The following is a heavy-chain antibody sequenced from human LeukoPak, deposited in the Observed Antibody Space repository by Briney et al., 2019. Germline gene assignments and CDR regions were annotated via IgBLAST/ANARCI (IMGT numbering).Heavy chain of an antibody. D-gene: IGHD6-19*01. CDR1: GGSISSGSYY. CDR2: VYYSGST. J-gene: IGHJ4*02. CDR3: ARRIPVAGLFDY. Sequence: SQTLSLTCSVSGGSISSGSYYWSWIRQHPGKGLEWIGYVYYSGSTYYNPSMKSRATISQDTSKNQFSLKLSSVTAADTAVYYCARRIPVAGLFDYWGQGILVTVSP. V-gene: IGHV4-31*03.